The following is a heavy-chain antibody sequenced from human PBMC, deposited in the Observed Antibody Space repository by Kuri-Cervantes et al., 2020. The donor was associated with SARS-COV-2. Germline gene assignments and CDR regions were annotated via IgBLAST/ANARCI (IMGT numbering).Heavy chain of an antibody. V-gene: IGHV1-2*06. CDR3: ARAGGISSGYYYRLDY. Sequence: ASVKVSCKASGYPFTGYYMHWVRQAPGQGLEWMGRINPNSGGTNYAQKFQGRVTMTRDTSISTAYMELSRLRSDDTAVYYCARAGGISSGYYYRLDYWGQGTLVTVSS. D-gene: IGHD3-22*01. J-gene: IGHJ4*02. CDR1: GYPFTGYY. CDR2: INPNSGGT.